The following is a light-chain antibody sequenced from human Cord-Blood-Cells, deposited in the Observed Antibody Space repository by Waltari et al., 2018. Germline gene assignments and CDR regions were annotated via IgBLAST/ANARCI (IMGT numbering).Light chain of an antibody. Sequence: QSALTQPASVSGSPGQSITISCTGTSSDVGSYNLVSWYQQHPGKAPKLMIYEGSKRPSGVSNPVSGSNSGNTASLTISGLQAEDEADYYCCSYAGSSTFEVFGGGTKLTVL. CDR3: CSYAGSSTFEV. CDR1: SSDVGSYNL. CDR2: EGS. V-gene: IGLV2-23*03. J-gene: IGLJ2*01.